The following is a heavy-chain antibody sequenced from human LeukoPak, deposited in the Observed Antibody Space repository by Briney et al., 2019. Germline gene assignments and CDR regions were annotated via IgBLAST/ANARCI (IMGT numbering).Heavy chain of an antibody. CDR3: AKGAGYYYGSGSYWAKNWFDP. J-gene: IGHJ5*02. D-gene: IGHD3-10*01. CDR1: GFTFSSYA. V-gene: IGHV3-23*01. Sequence: GGSLRLSCAASGFTFSSYAMSWVRQAPGKGLEWVSAISGSGGSTYYADSVKGRFTISRDNSKNTLYLQMNSLRAEDTAVYYCAKGAGYYYGSGSYWAKNWFDPWGQGTLVTVSS. CDR2: ISGSGGST.